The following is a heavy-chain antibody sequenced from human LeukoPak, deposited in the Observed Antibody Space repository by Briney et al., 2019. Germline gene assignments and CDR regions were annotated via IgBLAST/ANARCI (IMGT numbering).Heavy chain of an antibody. CDR1: GGSISSGDYY. CDR2: IYYSGST. D-gene: IGHD3-10*01. V-gene: IGHV4-30-4*01. Sequence: SQTLSLTCTVSGGSISSGDYYWSWIRQPPGKGLDWFGYIYYSGSTYYNPSLKSRVTISVDTSKNQFSLKLSSVTAADTAVYYCAREGSSGSFDYWGQGTLVTVSS. J-gene: IGHJ4*02. CDR3: AREGSSGSFDY.